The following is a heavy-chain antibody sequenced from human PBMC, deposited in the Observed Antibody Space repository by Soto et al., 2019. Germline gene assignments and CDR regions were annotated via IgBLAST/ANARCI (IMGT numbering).Heavy chain of an antibody. CDR2: ISGSGLST. CDR1: GFTFSSYA. CDR3: AKMTTRRFDY. Sequence: GGSLRLSCAASGFTFSSYAMSRVRQAPGKGLEWVSGISGSGLSTNYADSVKGRFTISRDNSKNTLYLQMNSLRAEDTAVYYCAKMTTRRFDYWGQGTLVTVSS. V-gene: IGHV3-23*01. J-gene: IGHJ4*02. D-gene: IGHD4-17*01.